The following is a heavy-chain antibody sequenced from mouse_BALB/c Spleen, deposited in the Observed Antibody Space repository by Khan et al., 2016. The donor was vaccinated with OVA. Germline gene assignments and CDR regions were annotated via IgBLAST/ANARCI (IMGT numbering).Heavy chain of an antibody. J-gene: IGHJ3*01. D-gene: IGHD2-2*01. Sequence: VQLQESGPGLVAPSQSLSITCTVSGSSSTSYGVSWARQTPGKGLEWLGVIWTDGNTNYHSSLHSRLTITKDNSKNHVLLQLSSLQTDATATYYCAIIFYGYDWFAYWGQGTLVTVSA. V-gene: IGHV2-3*01. CDR3: AIIFYGYDWFAY. CDR2: IWTDGNT. CDR1: GSSSTSYG.